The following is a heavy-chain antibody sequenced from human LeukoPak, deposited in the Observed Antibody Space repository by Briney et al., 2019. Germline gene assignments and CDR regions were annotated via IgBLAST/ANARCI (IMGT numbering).Heavy chain of an antibody. CDR3: ARDPVGGSTIFDY. D-gene: IGHD1-26*01. J-gene: IGHJ4*02. CDR2: TYYRSKWYY. Sequence: SQTLSLTCAISGDSVSSNSAAWNWIKQSPSRGLEWLGRTYYRSKWYYDYAVAVKSRISINPDTSKNQFSLQLSSVTPEDTAVYYCARDPVGGSTIFDYWGQGTLVTVSS. CDR1: GDSVSSNSAA. V-gene: IGHV6-1*01.